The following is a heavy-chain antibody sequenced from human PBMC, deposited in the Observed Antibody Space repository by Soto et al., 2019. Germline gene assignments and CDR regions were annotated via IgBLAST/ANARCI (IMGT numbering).Heavy chain of an antibody. D-gene: IGHD4-17*01. V-gene: IGHV4-31*03. CDR2: IYYSGST. CDR1: GGSISSGGYY. Sequence: SETLSLTCTVSGGSISSGGYYWSWIRQHPGKGLEWIGYIYYSGSTYYNPSLKSRVTISVDTSKNQFSLKLSSVTAADTAVYYCARAARATQRKSPTGEFDPWGQGTLVTVPQ. CDR3: ARAARATQRKSPTGEFDP. J-gene: IGHJ5*02.